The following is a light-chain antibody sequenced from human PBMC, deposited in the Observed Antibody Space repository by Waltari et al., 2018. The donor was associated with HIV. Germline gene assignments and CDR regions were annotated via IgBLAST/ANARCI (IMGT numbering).Light chain of an antibody. J-gene: IGLJ2*01. Sequence: QSVLTQPPSLSGAPGQRVTISCTGSTANIGAPFDVKWYQQFPGNAPKLHIHGNTLRPSVVPDRFSASTSGSSASLAITGLHLEDEATYYCQSYDSSLSSWIFGGGTKLTVL. CDR2: GNT. CDR1: TANIGAPFD. V-gene: IGLV1-40*01. CDR3: QSYDSSLSSWI.